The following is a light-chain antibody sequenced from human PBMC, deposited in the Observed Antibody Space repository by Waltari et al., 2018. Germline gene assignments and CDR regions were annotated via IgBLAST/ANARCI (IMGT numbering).Light chain of an antibody. Sequence: DIQMTQSPPSLSASVGDGVTITCRASQTISSYLTWYQEKRGKAPKRLISAASRLQSGVPSRFNASGFGTDFTLTISSLHPEDFAIYYCQQSYMTPRTFGRGTKVEV. J-gene: IGKJ1*01. CDR1: QTISSY. CDR3: QQSYMTPRT. CDR2: AAS. V-gene: IGKV1-39*01.